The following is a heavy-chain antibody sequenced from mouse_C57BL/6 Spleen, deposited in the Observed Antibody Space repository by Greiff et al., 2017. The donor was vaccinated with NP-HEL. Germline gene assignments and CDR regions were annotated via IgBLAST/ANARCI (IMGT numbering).Heavy chain of an antibody. CDR1: GYAFSSYW. V-gene: IGHV1-80*01. Sequence: VQLQQSGAELVKPGASVKLSCKASGYAFSSYWMNWVKQRPGKGLEWIGQIYPGDGDTNYNGKFKGKATLTADKSSSTAYMQLSSLTSENSAVYFCARPLYGNYWFAYWGKGTLVTVSA. J-gene: IGHJ3*01. CDR2: IYPGDGDT. CDR3: ARPLYGNYWFAY. D-gene: IGHD2-1*01.